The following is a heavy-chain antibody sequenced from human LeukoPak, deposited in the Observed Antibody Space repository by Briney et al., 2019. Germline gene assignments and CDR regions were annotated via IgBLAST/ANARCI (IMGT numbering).Heavy chain of an antibody. CDR3: ATSYSSSWYDY. CDR2: IYYIGST. Sequence: SETLSLTCTVSGGSISRYYWSWIRQPPGKGLEWIGYIYYIGSTNYNPSLKSRVTISVDTSKNQFSLKLSSVTAADTAVYYCATSYSSSWYDYWGQGTLVTVSS. V-gene: IGHV4-59*01. J-gene: IGHJ4*02. D-gene: IGHD6-13*01. CDR1: GGSISRYY.